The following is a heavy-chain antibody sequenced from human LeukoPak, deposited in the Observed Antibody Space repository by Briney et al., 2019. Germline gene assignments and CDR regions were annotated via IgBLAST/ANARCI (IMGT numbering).Heavy chain of an antibody. CDR1: GYTFTSYH. J-gene: IGHJ5*02. Sequence: ASVKVSCKASGYTFTSYHMHWVRQAPGQGLEWMGIINPSGGTTNYAQKFQGRVTMTEDTSTDTAYMELSSLRSEDTAVYYCAKAPSRLGWFDPWGQGTLVTVSS. V-gene: IGHV1-46*01. D-gene: IGHD3-22*01. CDR3: AKAPSRLGWFDP. CDR2: INPSGGTT.